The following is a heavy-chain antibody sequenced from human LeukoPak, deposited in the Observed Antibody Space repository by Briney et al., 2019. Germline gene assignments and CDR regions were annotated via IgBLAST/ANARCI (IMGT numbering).Heavy chain of an antibody. CDR3: AKSLRFLEWLPLFDP. J-gene: IGHJ5*02. Sequence: PGGSLRLSCAASGFTFSSYAMSWVRQAPGKGLEWVSAISGSGGSTYYADSVKGRFTISRDNSKNTLYLQMNSLRAEDTAVYYCAKSLRFLEWLPLFDPWGQGTLVTVYS. V-gene: IGHV3-23*01. CDR1: GFTFSSYA. D-gene: IGHD3-3*01. CDR2: ISGSGGST.